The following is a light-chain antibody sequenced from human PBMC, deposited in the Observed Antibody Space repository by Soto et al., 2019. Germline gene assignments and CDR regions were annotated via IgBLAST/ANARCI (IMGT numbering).Light chain of an antibody. CDR2: YAS. CDR3: QQYDNLHLT. Sequence: DIQMTQSPSSLSASVGDRVTITCQASQDISNYLNWYQQKPGKAPKLLIYYASNLETGVPSRFSGSGSWTDFTFTISILQPEDIATYYWQQYDNLHLTFGGGTKVEIK. J-gene: IGKJ4*01. V-gene: IGKV1-33*01. CDR1: QDISNY.